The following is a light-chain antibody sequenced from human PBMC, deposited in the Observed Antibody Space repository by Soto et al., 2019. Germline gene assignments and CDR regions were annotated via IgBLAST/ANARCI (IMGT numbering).Light chain of an antibody. J-gene: IGLJ2*01. V-gene: IGLV2-14*01. Sequence: QSVLTQPASVSGSPGQSITISCTGTSSDVGGYNYVSWYQQHPGKAPKLMIYDVSNRPSGVSNRFSGSKSGNTACLTISGLQAEDEADYYCSSYTSSSTPLVFGGGTKVTVL. CDR3: SSYTSSSTPLV. CDR1: SSDVGGYNY. CDR2: DVS.